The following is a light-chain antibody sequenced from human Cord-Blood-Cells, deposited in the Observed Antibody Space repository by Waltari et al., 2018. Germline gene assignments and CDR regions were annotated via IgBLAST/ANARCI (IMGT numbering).Light chain of an antibody. CDR2: DVS. CDR3: SSYTSSSTLV. CDR1: SSDVGGYNY. V-gene: IGLV2-14*01. J-gene: IGLJ2*01. Sequence: QSALTQPASVSGSPGQSITISCTGTSSDVGGYNYVPWYQQHPGKAPKLMIYDVSNRPSGVSNLCSGSKSGNTAALTISGLQAEDEADYYCSSYTSSSTLVFGGGTKLTVL.